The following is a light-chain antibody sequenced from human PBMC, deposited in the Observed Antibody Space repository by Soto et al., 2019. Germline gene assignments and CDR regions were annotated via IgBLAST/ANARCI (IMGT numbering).Light chain of an antibody. Sequence: HSVLTQAPSASGTPGQRVTISCSGSSFNIGSNYVYWYQQLPGTAPKLVIFRNDQRPSGIPDRISGSKSGTSASLAISGLRSEDEADYYCSAWDDSLSGYVFGTGTKLTVL. CDR3: SAWDDSLSGYV. J-gene: IGLJ1*01. CDR1: SFNIGSNY. V-gene: IGLV1-47*01. CDR2: RND.